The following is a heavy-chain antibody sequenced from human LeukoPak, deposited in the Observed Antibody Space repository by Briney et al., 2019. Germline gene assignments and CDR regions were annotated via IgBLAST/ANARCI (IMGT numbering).Heavy chain of an antibody. J-gene: IGHJ4*02. V-gene: IGHV4-59*01. Sequence: PSETLSLTXTVSGASISRNYWSWIRQPPGKGLEWIGYISYSGSANYNPSLKSRVTISIDTSKNQFSLKLSSVTAADTAVYYCTRDGGHSSSSLDFDYWGQGTLVTVSS. CDR2: ISYSGSA. D-gene: IGHD6-6*01. CDR1: GASISRNY. CDR3: TRDGGHSSSSLDFDY.